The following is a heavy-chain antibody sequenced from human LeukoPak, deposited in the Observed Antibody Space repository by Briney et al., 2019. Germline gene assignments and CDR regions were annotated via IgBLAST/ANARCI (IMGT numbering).Heavy chain of an antibody. D-gene: IGHD4-23*01. CDR1: AFTFSSYA. V-gene: IGHV3-23*01. Sequence: PGGSLRLSCAAYAFTFSSYAMSWVRQAPGKGLDWVSAIGPSGASTYYTDSVKGRFTISRDNSKNTLYLQMNSLRAEDTAVYYCAKKGGNSGFFDSWGQGTLVTVSS. CDR3: AKKGGNSGFFDS. J-gene: IGHJ4*02. CDR2: IGPSGAST.